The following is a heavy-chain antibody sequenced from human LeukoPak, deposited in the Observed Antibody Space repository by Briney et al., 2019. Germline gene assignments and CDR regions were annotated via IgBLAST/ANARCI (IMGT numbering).Heavy chain of an antibody. D-gene: IGHD6-13*01. V-gene: IGHV3-30-3*01. J-gene: IGHJ4*02. CDR2: ISYDGSNK. Sequence: GGSLRLSCAASGFTFSTFAMHWVRQAPGKGLEWVALISYDGSNKYYADSVKGRFTLSRDNSKNTLYLHLNSLRAEDTAVFYCAREMGPRIAAGSSLDYWGQGTLVTVSS. CDR3: AREMGPRIAAGSSLDY. CDR1: GFTFSTFA.